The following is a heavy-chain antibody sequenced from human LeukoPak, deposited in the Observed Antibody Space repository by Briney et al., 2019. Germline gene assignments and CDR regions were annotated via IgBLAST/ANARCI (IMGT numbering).Heavy chain of an antibody. CDR2: INPNNGDT. Sequence: ASVKVSCKASGYIFTTYFIHWVRQAPGQGLEWMGLINPNNGDTNYVQKFQGRVTMTRDTSISTAYMELTRLRSDDTAVYYCAREGGYDILTGYQDYWGQGTLVTVSS. D-gene: IGHD3-9*01. CDR1: GYIFTTYF. V-gene: IGHV1-2*02. CDR3: AREGGYDILTGYQDY. J-gene: IGHJ4*02.